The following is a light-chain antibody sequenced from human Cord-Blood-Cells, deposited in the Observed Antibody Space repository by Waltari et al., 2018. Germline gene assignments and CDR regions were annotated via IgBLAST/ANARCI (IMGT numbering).Light chain of an antibody. J-gene: IGKJ4*01. CDR2: LGS. V-gene: IGKV2-28*01. CDR1: QSLLHSNGYNY. Sequence: DIVLTQSQLSLPVNPGEPASISCRSSQSLLHSNGYNYLDWYLQKPGQSPQLLIYLGSNRASGGPDRFSGSGAGTDFTLKISRVEAEDVGVYYCMQALQTPTFGGGTKVEIK. CDR3: MQALQTPT.